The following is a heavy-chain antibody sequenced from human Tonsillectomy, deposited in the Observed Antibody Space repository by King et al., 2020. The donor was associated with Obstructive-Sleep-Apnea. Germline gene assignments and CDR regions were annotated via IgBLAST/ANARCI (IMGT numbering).Heavy chain of an antibody. D-gene: IGHD1-1*01. J-gene: IGHJ5*02. CDR1: GDSIGSGDYY. Sequence: VQLQESGPGLVKPSQTLSLTCTVSGDSIGSGDYYWSWIRQPPGKGLEWIGYIYYSGSTYYNPSLKSRVTISLDTSKSQFSLKLSSVTAADTAVYYCAREERRLEPPPPWGPGTLVTVSS. CDR3: AREERRLEPPPP. CDR2: IYYSGST. V-gene: IGHV4-30-4*01.